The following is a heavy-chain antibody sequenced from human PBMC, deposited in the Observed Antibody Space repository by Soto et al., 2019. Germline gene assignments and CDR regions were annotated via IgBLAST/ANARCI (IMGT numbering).Heavy chain of an antibody. J-gene: IGHJ4*02. CDR3: AFYGGNSVYCDY. CDR2: IYYSGST. D-gene: IGHD4-17*01. V-gene: IGHV4-30-4*01. Sequence: QVQLQESGPGLVKPSQTLSLTCTVSGGSISSGDSYWSWIRQPPGRGLEWIGDIYYSGSTYYNPSIKSRVTTTVDTSKNQFSLKPSSVTVAYTAVYYCAFYGGNSVYCDYCGEGSLVTVSS. CDR1: GGSISSGDSY.